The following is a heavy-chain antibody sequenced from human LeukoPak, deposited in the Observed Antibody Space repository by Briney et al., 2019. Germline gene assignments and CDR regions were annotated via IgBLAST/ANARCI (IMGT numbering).Heavy chain of an antibody. CDR1: GFTFSSYE. Sequence: PGGSLRLSCAASGFTFSSYEMNWVRQAPGKGLEWVSYISSSATTIYYADSVKGRFTIPRDNAKNSLYLQMNSLRAEDTAVYYCARDRGLVLVTGTFDYWGQGTLVTVSS. CDR3: ARDRGLVLVTGTFDY. V-gene: IGHV3-48*03. D-gene: IGHD2-8*02. J-gene: IGHJ4*02. CDR2: ISSSATTI.